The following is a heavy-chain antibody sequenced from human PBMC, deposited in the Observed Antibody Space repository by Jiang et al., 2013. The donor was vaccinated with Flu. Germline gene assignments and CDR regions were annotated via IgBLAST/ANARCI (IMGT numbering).Heavy chain of an antibody. J-gene: IGHJ4*02. D-gene: IGHD6-13*01. V-gene: IGHV4-34*01. Sequence: SRVTISVDTSKNQFSLKLSSVTAADTAVYYCARGLGRALVTYSRKGGSYYFDYWGQGTLVTVSS. CDR3: ARGLGRALVTYSRKGGSYYFDY.